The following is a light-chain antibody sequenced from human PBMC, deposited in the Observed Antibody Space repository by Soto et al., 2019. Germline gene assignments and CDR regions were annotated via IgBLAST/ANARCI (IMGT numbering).Light chain of an antibody. J-gene: IGKJ2*01. CDR3: QQYNNWPHT. Sequence: EIALTQSPGTLSLSPGERATLFCRASQSVSSSYLAWYQQKPGQAPRLLIYGASSRATGIPDRFSGSGSGTDFTLTISRLETEDFAVYYCQQYNNWPHTFGKGTKVDIK. V-gene: IGKV3-20*01. CDR2: GAS. CDR1: QSVSSSY.